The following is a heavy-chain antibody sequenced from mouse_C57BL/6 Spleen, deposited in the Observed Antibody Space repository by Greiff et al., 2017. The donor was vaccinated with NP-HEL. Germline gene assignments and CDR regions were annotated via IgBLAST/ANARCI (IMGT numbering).Heavy chain of an antibody. J-gene: IGHJ2*01. CDR3: ARGITTVVAFYFDY. V-gene: IGHV1-58*01. Sequence: VQLQQSGAELVRPGSSVKMSCKTSGYTFTSYGINWVKQRPGQGLEWIGYIYIGNGYNEYNEQFKGKATLTSDTSSSTAYMQLSSLTSEDSAIYFCARGITTVVAFYFDYWGQGTTLTVSS. D-gene: IGHD1-1*01. CDR2: IYIGNGYN. CDR1: GYTFTSYG.